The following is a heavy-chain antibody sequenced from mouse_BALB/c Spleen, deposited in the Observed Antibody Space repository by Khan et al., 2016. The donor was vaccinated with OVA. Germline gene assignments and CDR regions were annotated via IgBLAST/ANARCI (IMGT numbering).Heavy chain of an antibody. Sequence: QVQLKESGPGLVAPSQSLSITCTVSGFSLSRYNIHWVRQPPGKGLEWLGMIWGGGGTDYNSALKSRLSISKDNSKRQVFLKMNSLQTDDTAMYYSARAYYRYDGYYAMDYWGQGTSVTVSS. D-gene: IGHD2-14*01. CDR1: GFSLSRYN. V-gene: IGHV2-6-4*01. J-gene: IGHJ4*01. CDR2: IWGGGGT. CDR3: ARAYYRYDGYYAMDY.